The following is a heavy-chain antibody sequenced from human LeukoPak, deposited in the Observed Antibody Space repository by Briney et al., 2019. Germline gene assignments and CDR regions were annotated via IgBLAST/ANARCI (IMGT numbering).Heavy chain of an antibody. D-gene: IGHD6-13*01. CDR1: GASIRSGNYH. CDR3: ARPSQQQLDDAFEI. Sequence: PSETLSLTCAVSGASIRSGNYHWGWIRQPPGKGLEWIGSLSSSGSTFYSASLKSRVTISADTSKNQFSLKLSSVTAADTAVYYCARPSQQQLDDAFEIWGQGTMVTVSS. J-gene: IGHJ3*02. V-gene: IGHV4-39*07. CDR2: LSSSGST.